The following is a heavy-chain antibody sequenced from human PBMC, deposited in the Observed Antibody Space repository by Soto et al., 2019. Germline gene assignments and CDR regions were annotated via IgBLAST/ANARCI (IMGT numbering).Heavy chain of an antibody. CDR3: ATDDYGIFPY. Sequence: HVQLVQSGTEVKKPGASVRVSCMVSGYPFTTYYIHWVRQAPGQGLEWMGWIDPRSGGTVYEQKFQGRVTITRDTSISTVYIDLSGLTSDDTALYYCATDDYGIFPYWCQGSLVTVSS. J-gene: IGHJ4*02. CDR1: GYPFTTYY. D-gene: IGHD3-10*01. CDR2: IDPRSGGT. V-gene: IGHV1-2*02.